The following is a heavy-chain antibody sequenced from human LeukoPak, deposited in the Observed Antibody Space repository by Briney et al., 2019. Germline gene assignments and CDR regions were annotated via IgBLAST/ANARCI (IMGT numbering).Heavy chain of an antibody. CDR3: AVEYDSGGYYSDY. CDR2: IIPIFGTA. Sequence: RRASVKVSCKASGGTFSSYAISWVRQAPGQGLEWMGGIIPIFGTANYAQKFQGRVTITADESTSTAYMELSSLRSEDTTVYYCAVEYDSGGYYSDYWGQGTLVTVSS. V-gene: IGHV1-69*01. J-gene: IGHJ4*02. D-gene: IGHD3-22*01. CDR1: GGTFSSYA.